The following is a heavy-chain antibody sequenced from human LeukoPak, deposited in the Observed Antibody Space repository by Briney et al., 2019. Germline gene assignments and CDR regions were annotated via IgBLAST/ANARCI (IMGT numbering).Heavy chain of an antibody. CDR2: ISSSSSYI. D-gene: IGHD3-22*01. J-gene: IGHJ3*02. Sequence: GGSLRLSCAASGFTFDDYAMNWVRQAPGKGLEWVSSISSSSSYIYYADSVKGRFTISRDNAKNSLYLQMNSLRAEDTAVYYCHYYDSSGYWEDAFDIWGQGTMVTVSS. CDR1: GFTFDDYA. V-gene: IGHV3-21*01. CDR3: HYYDSSGYWEDAFDI.